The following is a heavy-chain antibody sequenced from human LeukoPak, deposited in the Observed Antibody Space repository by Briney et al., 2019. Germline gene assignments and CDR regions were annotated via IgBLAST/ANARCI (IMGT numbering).Heavy chain of an antibody. V-gene: IGHV3-7*05. CDR2: IKQDGSEK. CDR1: AFEFSSNW. J-gene: IGHJ4*02. D-gene: IGHD4-23*01. CDR3: ARDGFGNPLGY. Sequence: PGGSLRLSCVASAFEFSSNWMSWVRQAPGKGLEWVANIKQDGSEKYYVDSVKGRFTISRDNAKNSLYLQMNSLRAEDTAVYYCARDGFGNPLGYWGQGALVTVSS.